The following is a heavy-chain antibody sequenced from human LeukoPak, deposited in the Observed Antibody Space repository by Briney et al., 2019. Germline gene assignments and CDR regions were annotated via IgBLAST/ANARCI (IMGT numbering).Heavy chain of an antibody. J-gene: IGHJ4*02. V-gene: IGHV3-23*01. CDR2: ISGSGGST. CDR3: AKARWGSARPVLAIDY. CDR1: GFTFSSYA. D-gene: IGHD3-10*01. Sequence: GGSLRLSCAASGFTFSSYAMSWVRQAPGKGLEWVSAISGSGGSTYYADSVKGRFTISRDNSKNTLYLQMNSLRAEDTAVYYCAKARWGSARPVLAIDYWGQGTLVTVSS.